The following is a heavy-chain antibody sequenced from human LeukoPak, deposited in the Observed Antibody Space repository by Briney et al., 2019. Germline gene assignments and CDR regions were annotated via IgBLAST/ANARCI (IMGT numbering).Heavy chain of an antibody. D-gene: IGHD6-13*01. V-gene: IGHV1-69*05. Sequence: GSSVKVSCKASGGTFSSYAISWVRQAPGQGLEWMGGIIPIFGTANYAQKFQGRVTITTDESTSTAYMELSSLRAEDTAVYYCAKDYYSSSWYFDYWGQGTLVTVSS. J-gene: IGHJ4*02. CDR3: AKDYYSSSWYFDY. CDR1: GGTFSSYA. CDR2: IIPIFGTA.